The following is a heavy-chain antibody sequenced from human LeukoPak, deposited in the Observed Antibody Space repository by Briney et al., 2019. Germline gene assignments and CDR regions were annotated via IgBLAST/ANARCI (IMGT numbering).Heavy chain of an antibody. V-gene: IGHV3-30*04. D-gene: IGHD3-22*01. CDR2: ISYDGSNK. CDR1: GFTFSSYA. J-gene: IGHJ4*02. Sequence: GRSLRLSCAASGFTFSSYAMYWVRQAPGKGLEWVAVISYDGSNKYYADSVKGRFTISRDNSKNTLYLQMNSLRAEDTAVYYCARETTSPHYYDSSGFDYWGQGTLVTVSS. CDR3: ARETTSPHYYDSSGFDY.